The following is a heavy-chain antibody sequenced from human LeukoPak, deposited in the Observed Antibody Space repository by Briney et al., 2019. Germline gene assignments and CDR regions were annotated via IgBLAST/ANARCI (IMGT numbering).Heavy chain of an antibody. V-gene: IGHV1-46*01. Sequence: GASVKVSCKASGYTFISYYIHWVRQAPGQGREWMGIIIPNGGATSNAQNFQGRVTMTRDTSTSTVYMELSSLRSEDTAVYYCARGGSSYDKWGQGTLVTVSS. J-gene: IGHJ4*02. CDR1: GYTFISYY. CDR3: ARGGSSYDK. D-gene: IGHD6-19*01. CDR2: IIPNGGAT.